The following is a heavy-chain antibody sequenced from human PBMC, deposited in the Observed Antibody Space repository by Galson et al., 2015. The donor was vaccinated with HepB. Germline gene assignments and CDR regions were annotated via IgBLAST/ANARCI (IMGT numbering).Heavy chain of an antibody. CDR1: GFTFSSYW. J-gene: IGHJ4*02. CDR2: IKQDGSEK. V-gene: IGHV3-7*03. Sequence: SLRLSCAASGFTFSSYWMTWVRQAPGKGLEWVANIKQDGSEKYYVDSVKGRFTISRDNAKNSLYLQMNSLRAEDTALYYCAKAAFSSGYLRGPFDYWGQGTLVTVSS. CDR3: AKAAFSSGYLRGPFDY. D-gene: IGHD3-22*01.